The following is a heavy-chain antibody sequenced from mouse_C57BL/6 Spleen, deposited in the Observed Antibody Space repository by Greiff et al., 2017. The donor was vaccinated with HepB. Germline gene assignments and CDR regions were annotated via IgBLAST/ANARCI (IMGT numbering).Heavy chain of an antibody. D-gene: IGHD2-3*01. CDR2: ISSGSSTI. V-gene: IGHV5-17*01. J-gene: IGHJ4*01. Sequence: EVKLEESGGGLVKPGGSLKLSCAASGFTFSDYGMHWVRQAPEKGLEWVAYISSGSSTIYYADTVKGRFTISRDNAKNTLFLQMTSLRSEDTAMYYCARPDGYYVAYAMDYWGQGTSVTVSS. CDR1: GFTFSDYG. CDR3: ARPDGYYVAYAMDY.